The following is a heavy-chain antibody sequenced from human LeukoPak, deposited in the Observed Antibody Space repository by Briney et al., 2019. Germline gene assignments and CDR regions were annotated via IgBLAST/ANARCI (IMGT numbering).Heavy chain of an antibody. CDR1: GFTFSSYG. D-gene: IGHD3-22*01. CDR3: AKVLDRHYDSSGYNFDY. V-gene: IGHV3-30*02. J-gene: IGHJ4*02. Sequence: PGGSLRLSCAASGFTFSSYGMHWVRQAPGKGLEWVAFIRYDGSNKYYADSVKGRFTISRDNSKNTLYLQMNSLRAEDTAVYYCAKVLDRHYDSSGYNFDYWGQGTLVTVSS. CDR2: IRYDGSNK.